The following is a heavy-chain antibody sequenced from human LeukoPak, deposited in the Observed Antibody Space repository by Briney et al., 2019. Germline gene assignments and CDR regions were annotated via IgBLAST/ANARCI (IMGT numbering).Heavy chain of an antibody. CDR3: ARDQIGSSGWYLPDY. CDR2: ISSSSYI. J-gene: IGHJ4*02. Sequence: GGSLRLSCAASGFTFSSYSMNWVRQAPGKGLEWVSSISSSSYIYYADSVKGRFTISRDNAKNSLYLQMNSLRAEDTAVYYCARDQIGSSGWYLPDYWGQGTLVTVSS. V-gene: IGHV3-21*01. CDR1: GFTFSSYS. D-gene: IGHD6-19*01.